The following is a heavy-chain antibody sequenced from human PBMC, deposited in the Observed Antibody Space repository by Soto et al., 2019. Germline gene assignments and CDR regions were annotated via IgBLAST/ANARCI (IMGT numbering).Heavy chain of an antibody. Sequence: GETLKISCKGSGYSFTSYWIGWVRQMPGKGLEWMGIIYPGDSDTRYSPSFQGQVTISADKSISTAYLQWSSLKASDTAMYYCARHISEWQQLGGRFDPWGQRTLVTVSS. CDR2: IYPGDSDT. V-gene: IGHV5-51*01. J-gene: IGHJ5*02. CDR3: ARHISEWQQLGGRFDP. CDR1: GYSFTSYW. D-gene: IGHD6-13*01.